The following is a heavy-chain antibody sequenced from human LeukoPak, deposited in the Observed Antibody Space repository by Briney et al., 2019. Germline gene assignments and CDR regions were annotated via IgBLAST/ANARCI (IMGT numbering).Heavy chain of an antibody. CDR1: GGSISTYY. CDR3: ARREDFWYFDL. V-gene: IGHV4-59*08. Sequence: SETLSLTCTISGGSISTYYWSWIRQPPGKGLEWIGYIYYTGSTTYNPSLKSRVTISVDTSKNHFSLKLISVTAADMAVYFCARREDFWYFDLWGRGTLVTVSS. J-gene: IGHJ2*01. CDR2: IYYTGST.